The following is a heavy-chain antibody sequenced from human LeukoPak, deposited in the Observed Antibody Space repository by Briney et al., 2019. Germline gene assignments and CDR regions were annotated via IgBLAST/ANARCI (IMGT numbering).Heavy chain of an antibody. Sequence: ASVKVSCKASGYTFTGYYMHWVRQAPGQGLEWMGWINPNSGGTNYAQKFQGRVTMTRDTSISTAYMELSRLRSDDTAVYYCATDYYGSGSYYSDWFDPWGQGTLVTVSS. CDR1: GYTFTGYY. V-gene: IGHV1-2*02. J-gene: IGHJ5*02. D-gene: IGHD3-10*01. CDR2: INPNSGGT. CDR3: ATDYYGSGSYYSDWFDP.